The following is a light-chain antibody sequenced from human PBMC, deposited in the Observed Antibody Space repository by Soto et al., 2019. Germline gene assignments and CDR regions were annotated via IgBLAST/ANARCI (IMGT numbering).Light chain of an antibody. CDR2: DVS. J-gene: IGLJ2*01. CDR3: CSYAGSYVV. CDR1: SSDVGGYNY. V-gene: IGLV2-11*01. Sequence: QSALTQPRSVSGSPGQSVTISCTGTSSDVGGYNYVSWYQQHPGKAPKLMIYDVSKRLSGVPDRFSGSKSGNTASLTISGLQAEDEADYYCCSYAGSYVVFGGGTKLT.